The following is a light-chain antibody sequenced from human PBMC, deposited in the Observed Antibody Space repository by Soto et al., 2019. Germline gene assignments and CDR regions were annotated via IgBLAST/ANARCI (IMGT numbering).Light chain of an antibody. CDR2: GAS. CDR3: QQYGSSVYT. CDR1: QSVYNNY. V-gene: IGKV3-20*01. Sequence: EIVLTQSPGTLSLSPGEGASLSCKASQSVYNNYLAWYQHKPGRSPRLLIYGASTRAAGIPDRFSGSGSGTDFTLTITRLDTEDFAIYYCQQYGSSVYTFGQGTKVEI. J-gene: IGKJ2*01.